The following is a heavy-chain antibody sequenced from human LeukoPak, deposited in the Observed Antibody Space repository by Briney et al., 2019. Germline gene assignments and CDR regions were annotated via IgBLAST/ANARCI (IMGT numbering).Heavy chain of an antibody. Sequence: GSLRLSCAASGFTFSSYAMSWVRQAPGKGLEWVSSISGSGGSTYYAGSVKGRFTISRDNSKNTLFLQMNSLRADDTAVYYCAKSKFPYDSNGWHGYFDFWGQGTLVTVSS. J-gene: IGHJ4*02. CDR2: ISGSGGST. V-gene: IGHV3-23*01. CDR3: AKSKFPYDSNGWHGYFDF. D-gene: IGHD3-22*01. CDR1: GFTFSSYA.